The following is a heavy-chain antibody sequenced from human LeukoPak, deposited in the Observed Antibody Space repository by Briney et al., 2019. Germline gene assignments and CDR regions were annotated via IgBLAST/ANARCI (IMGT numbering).Heavy chain of an antibody. D-gene: IGHD3-22*01. CDR1: GSNFASYA. J-gene: IGHJ6*02. V-gene: IGHV3-23*01. CDR3: ARDSGIYNSSGYYGLSYYGMDV. Sequence: PGGSLRLSCAASGSNFASYAMTWVRQARGKGVEWFSAIYGRGGSTYYAVSVSGHFTISRDNYKNTLYLQMNTLRAEDTAVYYCARDSGIYNSSGYYGLSYYGMDVWGQGTTVTVSS. CDR2: IYGRGGST.